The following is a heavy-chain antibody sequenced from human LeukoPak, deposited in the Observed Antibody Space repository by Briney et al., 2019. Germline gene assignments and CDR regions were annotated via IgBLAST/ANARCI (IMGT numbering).Heavy chain of an antibody. J-gene: IGHJ5*02. CDR2: INPNSGGT. CDR3: ASEIAVAETGVWSDP. CDR1: GYTFTGYY. D-gene: IGHD6-19*01. V-gene: IGHV1-2*02. Sequence: ASVKVSCKASGYTFTGYYMHWVRQAPGQGLEWMGWINPNSGGTNYAQKFQGRVTMTRDTSIGTAYMELSRLRSDDTAVYYCASEIAVAETGVWSDPWGQGTLVTVSS.